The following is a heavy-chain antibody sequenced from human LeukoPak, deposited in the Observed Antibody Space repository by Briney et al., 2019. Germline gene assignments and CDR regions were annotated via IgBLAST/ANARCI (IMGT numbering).Heavy chain of an antibody. CDR3: ARGRRDGYNPSDY. Sequence: GGSLRLSCAASGFTFDDYAMHWVRQAPGKGLEWVSGISWNSGSIGYADSVKGRFTISRDNAKNSLYLQMNSLRAEDTAVYYCARGRRDGYNPSDYWGQGTLVTVSS. CDR2: ISWNSGSI. J-gene: IGHJ4*02. CDR1: GFTFDDYA. V-gene: IGHV3-9*01. D-gene: IGHD5-24*01.